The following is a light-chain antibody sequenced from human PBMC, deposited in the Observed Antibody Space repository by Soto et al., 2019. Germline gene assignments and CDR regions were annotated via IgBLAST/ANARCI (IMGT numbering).Light chain of an antibody. V-gene: IGLV2-14*01. J-gene: IGLJ3*02. CDR1: SSDVGGYNF. CDR2: GVN. CDR3: SSWTSSTTQV. Sequence: SALTQPASVSGSPGQSITLSCTGTSSDVGGYNFVSWYQQHPGKAPKLMIYGVNNRPSGVSNRFSGSKSGNTASLTISGLQAEDEADYYCSSWTSSTTQVLGGGTKLTVL.